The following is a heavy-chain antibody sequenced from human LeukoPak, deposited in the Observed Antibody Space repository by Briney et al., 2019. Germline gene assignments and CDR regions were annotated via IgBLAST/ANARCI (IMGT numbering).Heavy chain of an antibody. CDR2: INHSGST. J-gene: IGHJ4*02. CDR3: ARGRPVDY. V-gene: IGHV4-34*01. Sequence: SVTLSLTCAVYGGSFSGYYWSWIRQPPGKGLEWIGEINHSGSTNYNPSLKSRVTISVDTSKNQFSLKLSSVTAADTAVYYCARGRPVDYWGQGTLVTVSS. CDR1: GGSFSGYY.